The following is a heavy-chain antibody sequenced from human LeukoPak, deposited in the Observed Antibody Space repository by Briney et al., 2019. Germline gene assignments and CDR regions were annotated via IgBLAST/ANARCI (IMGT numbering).Heavy chain of an antibody. CDR2: IKEDGSEK. V-gene: IGHV3-7*03. CDR1: GFTFSSYS. Sequence: GGSLRLSCAASGFTFSSYSMNWVRQAPGKGLEWVANIKEDGSEKYYVDSVKGRFTISRDNDKNSLYLQMNSLRAEDTAVYYCASATLRCSGGSCYEMDVWGKGTTVTVSS. D-gene: IGHD2-15*01. CDR3: ASATLRCSGGSCYEMDV. J-gene: IGHJ6*04.